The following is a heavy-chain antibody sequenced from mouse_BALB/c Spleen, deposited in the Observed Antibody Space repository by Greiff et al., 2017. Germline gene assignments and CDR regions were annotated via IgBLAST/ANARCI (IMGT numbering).Heavy chain of an antibody. CDR2: ISYDGSN. CDR1: GYSITSGYY. Sequence: EVKLMESGPGLVKPSQSLSLTCSVTGYSITSGYYWNWIRQFPGNKLEWMGYISYDGSNNYNPSLKNRISITRDTSKNQFFLKLNSVTTEDTATYYCARTLYYGSSDWYFDVWGAGTTVTVSS. V-gene: IGHV3-6*02. D-gene: IGHD1-1*01. J-gene: IGHJ1*01. CDR3: ARTLYYGSSDWYFDV.